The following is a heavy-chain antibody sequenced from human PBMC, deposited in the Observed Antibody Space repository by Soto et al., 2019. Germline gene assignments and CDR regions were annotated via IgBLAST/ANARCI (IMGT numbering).Heavy chain of an antibody. CDR2: IIPMFATP. Sequence: QDHLVQSGAAVKKPASSVKISCRSTGGTFSTYAFSWVRQAPGQGLEWMGGIIPMFATPIYAQKYQGRVTITGDDFTSTAYMEVASPRSNDTAVYFLARGEYGVVVKAGPSKGYQHAHHGMDVWGQGNSGTGSS. CDR3: ARGEYGVVVKAGPSKGYQHAHHGMDV. CDR1: GGTFSTYA. J-gene: IGHJ6*02. D-gene: IGHD2-15*01. V-gene: IGHV1-69*12.